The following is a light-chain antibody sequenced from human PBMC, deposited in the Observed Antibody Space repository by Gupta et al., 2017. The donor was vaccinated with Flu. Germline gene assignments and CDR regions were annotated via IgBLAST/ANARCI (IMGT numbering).Light chain of an antibody. J-gene: IGLJ3*02. CDR2: SNK. Sequence: SVLPQPPSPSATPGQRVTISCSGSSSNTASNAVNWYQHFPESAPKLLIYSNKERPSGVPDRISASKSGTSASLAISGLQAEDEADYYCAAWDDSLNAWVFGGGTKLTVL. CDR1: SSNTASNA. CDR3: AAWDDSLNAWV. V-gene: IGLV1-44*01.